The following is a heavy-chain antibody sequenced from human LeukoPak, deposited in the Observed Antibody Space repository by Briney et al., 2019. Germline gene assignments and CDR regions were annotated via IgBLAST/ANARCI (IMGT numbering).Heavy chain of an antibody. Sequence: GTSLRLSCAASGFTFSHYAMHWVRQAPGKGLEWVAVIWYDGSHDTYTDSVKGRFTVSRDNFKNVLHLQMNSLRVEDTAVYYCAKEGHYCSSSGCHKRGIDYWGQGTLVTVSS. V-gene: IGHV3-33*06. CDR2: IWYDGSHD. J-gene: IGHJ4*02. CDR3: AKEGHYCSSSGCHKRGIDY. D-gene: IGHD2-2*01. CDR1: GFTFSHYA.